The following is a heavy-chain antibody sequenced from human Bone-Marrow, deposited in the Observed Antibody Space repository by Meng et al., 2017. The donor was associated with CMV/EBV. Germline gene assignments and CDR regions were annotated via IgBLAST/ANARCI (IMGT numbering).Heavy chain of an antibody. Sequence: GGSLRLSCVASRFIFKNFGMHWVRQGPGKGLEWVAFIRYDGSNKYYADSVKGRFTISRDNSKNTLYLQMNRVRAEDTAVYYCAKDINEWELLGYSGMDVWGQGTTVTVSS. J-gene: IGHJ6*02. D-gene: IGHD3-10*01. V-gene: IGHV3-30*02. CDR3: AKDINEWELLGYSGMDV. CDR1: RFIFKNFG. CDR2: IRYDGSNK.